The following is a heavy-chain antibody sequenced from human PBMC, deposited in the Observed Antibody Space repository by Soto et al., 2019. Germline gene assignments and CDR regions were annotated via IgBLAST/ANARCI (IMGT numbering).Heavy chain of an antibody. J-gene: IGHJ3*01. Sequence: EVQLVESGGGLVQPGRSLRLSCAASGFTFDDYAMHWGRQAPGKGLEWVSGISWNSGSIGYEDSVKGRFTISRDNAKNYLDLQKNSLRAEDTDLYYCAKDVTQQQLPRGVAFDFWGQGTMVTGS. V-gene: IGHV3-9*01. CDR2: ISWNSGSI. D-gene: IGHD6-13*01. CDR1: GFTFDDYA. CDR3: AKDVTQQQLPRGVAFDF.